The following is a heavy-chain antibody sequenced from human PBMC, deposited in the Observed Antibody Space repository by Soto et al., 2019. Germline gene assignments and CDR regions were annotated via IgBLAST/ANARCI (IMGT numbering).Heavy chain of an antibody. V-gene: IGHV3-11*04. CDR2: ISTSGSNK. J-gene: IGHJ4*02. CDR1: GFPFSDHY. D-gene: IGHD6-13*01. Sequence: GGSMRLSCAASGFPFSDHYRSWIRQAPGKGLEWVSYISTSGSNKYYADSVKGRFTISRDNSKNTLYLQMNSLRAEDTAVYFCARDRSSSWSFDYWGQGTLVTVSS. CDR3: ARDRSSSWSFDY.